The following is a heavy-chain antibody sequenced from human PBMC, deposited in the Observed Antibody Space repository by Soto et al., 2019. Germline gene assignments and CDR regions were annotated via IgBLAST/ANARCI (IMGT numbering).Heavy chain of an antibody. CDR2: IWYDGSNK. Sequence: GGSLRLSCAASGFTFSSYGMHWVRQAPGKGLEWVAVIWYDGSNKYYADSVKGRFTISRDNSKNTLYLQMNSLRAEDTAVYYCARSADGATIPRSGMDVWGQGTTVTVSS. V-gene: IGHV3-33*01. D-gene: IGHD5-12*01. CDR1: GFTFSSYG. CDR3: ARSADGATIPRSGMDV. J-gene: IGHJ6*02.